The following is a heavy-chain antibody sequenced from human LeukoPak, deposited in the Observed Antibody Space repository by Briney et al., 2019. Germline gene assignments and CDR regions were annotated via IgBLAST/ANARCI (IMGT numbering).Heavy chain of an antibody. D-gene: IGHD6-19*01. J-gene: IGHJ5*02. V-gene: IGHV3-21*01. CDR1: GXTFSNYS. CDR2: ISSSTYI. CDR3: ARDLSVTGTYWFDP. Sequence: PGGSLRLSCAASGXTFSNYSMNWVRQAPGKGREWVSSISSSTYIYYADSVKGRFTISRDNAKNSLSLQMNSLRAEDTAVYYCARDLSVTGTYWFDPWGQGTLVTVSS.